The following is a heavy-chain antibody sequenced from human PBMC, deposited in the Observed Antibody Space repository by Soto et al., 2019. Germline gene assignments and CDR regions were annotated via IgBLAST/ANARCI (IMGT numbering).Heavy chain of an antibody. CDR1: GFTFSSYS. V-gene: IGHV3-21*01. J-gene: IGHJ3*02. Sequence: GGSLRLSCAASGFTFSSYSMNWVRQAPGKGLEWVSSISSSSSYIYYADSVKGRFTISRDNAKNSLYLQMNSLRAEDTAVYYCARVQLERRGAFDIWGQGTMVTVSS. CDR3: ARVQLERRGAFDI. CDR2: ISSSSSYI. D-gene: IGHD1-1*01.